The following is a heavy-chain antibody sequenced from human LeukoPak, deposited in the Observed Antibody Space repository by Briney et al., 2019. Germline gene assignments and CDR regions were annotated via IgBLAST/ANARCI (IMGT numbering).Heavy chain of an antibody. CDR3: ARVVVPAAIPVDP. D-gene: IGHD2-2*02. CDR2: IIPIFGTA. V-gene: IGHV1-69*13. CDR1: GGTFSSYA. Sequence: SVKVSCKASGGTFSSYAISWVRQAPGQGLEWMGGIIPIFGTANYAQKFQGRVTITADESTSTAYMELSSLRSEDTAVHYCARVVVPAAIPVDPWGQGTLVTVSS. J-gene: IGHJ5*02.